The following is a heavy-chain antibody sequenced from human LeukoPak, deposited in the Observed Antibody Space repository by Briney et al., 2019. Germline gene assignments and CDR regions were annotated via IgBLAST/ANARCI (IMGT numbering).Heavy chain of an antibody. D-gene: IGHD3-10*01. CDR2: IRYSGST. CDR3: ARRGGANWFDP. J-gene: IGHJ5*02. Sequence: PSETLSLTCEVSGDSLSSGGYSWSWIRQPPGKGLEWIGYIRYSGSTYYNPSLKSRVTISVDTSKNQFSLKLSSVTAADTAVYYCARRGGANWFDPWGQGTLVTVSS. CDR1: GDSLSSGGYS. V-gene: IGHV4-30-2*03.